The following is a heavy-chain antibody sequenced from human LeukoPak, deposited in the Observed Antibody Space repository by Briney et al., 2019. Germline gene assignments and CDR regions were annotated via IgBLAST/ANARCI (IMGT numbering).Heavy chain of an antibody. Sequence: PGGSLRLSCAASGFAFSSYWMDWVRQAPGKGLVWVSRIKSDGRGATYADSVKGRFTISRDNAKNTLDLQMNTLRVEDTAVYYCARVANGGASDYWGQGTLVTVSS. CDR2: IKSDGRGA. D-gene: IGHD2-8*01. CDR1: GFAFSSYW. J-gene: IGHJ4*02. V-gene: IGHV3-74*01. CDR3: ARVANGGASDY.